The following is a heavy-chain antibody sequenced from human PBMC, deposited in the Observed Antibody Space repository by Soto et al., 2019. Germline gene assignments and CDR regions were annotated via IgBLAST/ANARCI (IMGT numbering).Heavy chain of an antibody. CDR3: ARDDIVLMVYAIGVTETKFDI. J-gene: IGHJ3*02. CDR1: GYTLTELS. D-gene: IGHD2-8*01. V-gene: IGHV1-18*01. CDR2: ISAYNGNT. Sequence: GASVKVSCKVSGYTLTELSMHWVRQAPGKGLEWMGWISAYNGNTNYAQELQGRVTMTTDTSTSTAYMELRSLRSDDTAVYYCARDDIVLMVYAIGVTETKFDIWGQGTMVTVSS.